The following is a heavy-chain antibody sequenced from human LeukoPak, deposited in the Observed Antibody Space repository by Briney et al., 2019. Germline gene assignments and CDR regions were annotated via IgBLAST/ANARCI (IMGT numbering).Heavy chain of an antibody. CDR2: INPNSGGT. J-gene: IGHJ4*02. V-gene: IGHV1-2*02. CDR1: GYTFTGYY. D-gene: IGHD1-26*01. CDR3: ARGIHRLPYYGVVSYFDY. Sequence: ASVKVSCKASGYTFTGYYMHWVRQAPGQGLEWMGWINPNSGGTNYAQKFQGRVTMTRDTSISTAYMELSRLRSDDTAVYYCARGIHRLPYYGVVSYFDYWGQGTLVTVSS.